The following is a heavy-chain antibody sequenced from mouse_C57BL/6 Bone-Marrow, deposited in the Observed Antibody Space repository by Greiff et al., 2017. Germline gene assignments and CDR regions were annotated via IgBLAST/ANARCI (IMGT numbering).Heavy chain of an antibody. CDR1: GFTITDYY. V-gene: IGHV14-2*01. Sequence: VQLQQSGAELVKPGASVKLSCTASGFTITDYYMHWVKQRTEQGLEWIGRIDPEDGETKYAPKFQGKATITADTSSNTAYLQLSSLTSEDSAVYYGASECKYDYFDYWGQGTTLTVSS. D-gene: IGHD5-1-1*01. CDR2: IDPEDGET. CDR3: ASECKYDYFDY. J-gene: IGHJ2*01.